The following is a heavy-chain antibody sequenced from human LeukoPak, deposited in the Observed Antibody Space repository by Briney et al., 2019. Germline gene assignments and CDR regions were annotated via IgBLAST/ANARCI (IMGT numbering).Heavy chain of an antibody. D-gene: IGHD3-10*01. CDR2: ISPSGDIT. V-gene: IGHV3-23*01. CDR1: GFTLRKHG. J-gene: IGHJ4*02. CDR3: AKDDTWIRFGE. Sequence: GGTLRLSCAASGFTLRKHGMNWVRQAPGKGLEWVSGISPSGDITYYADSVKGRFTISRDNSKNTLYLEVISLTAEDTAVYYCAKDDTWIRFGEWSQGTLVTVSS.